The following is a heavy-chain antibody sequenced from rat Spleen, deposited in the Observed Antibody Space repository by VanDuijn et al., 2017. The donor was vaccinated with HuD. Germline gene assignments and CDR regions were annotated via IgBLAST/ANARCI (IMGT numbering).Heavy chain of an antibody. CDR1: GFTFSDYY. V-gene: IGHV5-20*01. CDR3: TTNRAGAIMDA. CDR2: ISSDGDNT. J-gene: IGHJ4*01. Sequence: EVQLVESGGGLVQPGRSLKLSCAASGFTFSDYYMAWVRQAPTKGLEWVTTISSDGDNTYYRDSVKGRFTISRDNAKSALYLQMDSLRSEETATYCCTTNRAGAIMDAWSPGFAVTVSS. D-gene: IGHD5-1*01.